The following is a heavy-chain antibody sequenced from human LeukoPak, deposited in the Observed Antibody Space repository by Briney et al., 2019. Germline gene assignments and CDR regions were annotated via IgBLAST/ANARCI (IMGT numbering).Heavy chain of an antibody. CDR2: LFYSGNS. D-gene: IGHD5-12*01. V-gene: IGHV4-59*01. Sequence: SETLSLTCTVSGGSISSYYWSWIRQPPGKGLEWIGYLFYSGNSNSNPSLKSRFTISADTSKNQFSLRLNSVTAADTAVYFCGRVRTGNTGSPEYFEDWGQGTLVTVSS. J-gene: IGHJ1*01. CDR3: GRVRTGNTGSPEYFED. CDR1: GGSISSYY.